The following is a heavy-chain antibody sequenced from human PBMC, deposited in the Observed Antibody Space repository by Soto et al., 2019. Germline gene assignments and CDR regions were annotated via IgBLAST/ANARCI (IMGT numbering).Heavy chain of an antibody. CDR3: ARDVRSSSWDTFDP. V-gene: IGHV3-30-3*01. J-gene: IGHJ5*02. Sequence: QVQLVESGGGVVQPGRSLRLSCAASGLTFSNCDMHWVRQAPGKGLEWVAVISYDGNNKYYADSVKGRFTISRDNTKNTLYLQMNSLRAEDTAVYYCARDVRSSSWDTFDPWGQGTLVTVSS. CDR1: GLTFSNCD. D-gene: IGHD6-13*01. CDR2: ISYDGNNK.